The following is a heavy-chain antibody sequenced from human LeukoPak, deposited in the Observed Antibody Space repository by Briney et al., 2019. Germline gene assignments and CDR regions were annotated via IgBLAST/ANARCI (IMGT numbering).Heavy chain of an antibody. CDR2: INPNTGNP. D-gene: IGHD3-22*01. CDR3: RVGYYDKSGSFDY. J-gene: IGHJ4*02. Sequence: ASVKVSCKASGYTFTSYDINWVRQATGQGLEWMGWINPNTGNPTYAQGFTGRFVFSLDTSVSTAYLQISNLKAEDTAVFYCRVGYYDKSGSFDYWGQGTLVTVSS. CDR1: GYTFTSYD. V-gene: IGHV7-4-1*02.